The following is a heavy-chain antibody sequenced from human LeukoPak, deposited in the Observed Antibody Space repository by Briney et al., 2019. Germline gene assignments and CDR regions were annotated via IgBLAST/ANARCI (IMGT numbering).Heavy chain of an antibody. CDR2: IRSKANNYAT. Sequence: QPGGSLRLSCAASGFTLSGSGIHWVRQASGKGLEWVGRIRSKANNYATAYAASVKGRFTISRDDSKNTAYLQMNSLKTEDTAVYYCTAWEPTLKRDYWGQGTLVTVSS. V-gene: IGHV3-73*01. CDR3: TAWEPTLKRDY. CDR1: GFTLSGSG. J-gene: IGHJ4*02. D-gene: IGHD1-26*01.